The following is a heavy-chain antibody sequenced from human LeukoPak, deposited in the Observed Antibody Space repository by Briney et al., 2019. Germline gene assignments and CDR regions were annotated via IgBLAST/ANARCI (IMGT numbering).Heavy chain of an antibody. CDR2: IFESGKT. CDR3: ARGDEIFCSGGSCYSRWFDP. V-gene: IGHV4-61*02. CDR1: GASISSGLYY. Sequence: SQTLSLTCSVSGASISSGLYYWNWIRQPAGKGLEWIGRIFESGKTNYNPSLKSRVTISVDTSKNQFSLKLSSVTAADTAVYYCARGDEIFCSGGSCYSRWFDPWGQGTLVTVSS. J-gene: IGHJ5*02. D-gene: IGHD2-15*01.